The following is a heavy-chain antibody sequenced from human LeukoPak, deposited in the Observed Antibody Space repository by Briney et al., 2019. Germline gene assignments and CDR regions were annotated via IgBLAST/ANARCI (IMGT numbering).Heavy chain of an antibody. CDR1: GFTFNTYS. Sequence: GGSLRLSCAASGFTFNTYSMNWVRQAPGKGLEWVSSITSSSSYIYYADSVKGRFTISRDNAKNSLYLQMNSLRAEDTAVYYCAGGLWYASGSDYWGQGTLVTVSS. J-gene: IGHJ4*02. CDR2: ITSSSSYI. CDR3: AGGLWYASGSDY. V-gene: IGHV3-21*01. D-gene: IGHD3-10*01.